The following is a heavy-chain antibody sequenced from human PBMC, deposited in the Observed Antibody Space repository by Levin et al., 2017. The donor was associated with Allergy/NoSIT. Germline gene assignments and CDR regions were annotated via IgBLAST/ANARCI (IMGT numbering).Heavy chain of an antibody. CDR2: ISGSGERT. CDR1: GFTFSGYA. J-gene: IGHJ4*02. V-gene: IGHV3-23*01. Sequence: PGGSLRLSCAASGFTFSGYAMNWVRQAPGKGLEWVSGISGSGERTFYADSVKDRFIISRDNSKNTLDLQMSSLGVEDTALYYCVKDPTDWGQGTLVTVSS. CDR3: VKDPTD.